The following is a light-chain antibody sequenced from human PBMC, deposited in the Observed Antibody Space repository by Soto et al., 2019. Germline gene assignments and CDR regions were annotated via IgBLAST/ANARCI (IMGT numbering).Light chain of an antibody. CDR3: QQYNNWPPLT. CDR1: QSVSSN. CDR2: GAS. V-gene: IGKV3-15*01. J-gene: IGKJ4*01. Sequence: EIVMTQSPATLSVSPGERATLSCRASQSVSSNLAWYQQKPGQAPRLLIYGASSRATGIPGRFSGSGSGTDFTLIISSLQSEDFAVYYCQQYNNWPPLTFGGGTKVEIK.